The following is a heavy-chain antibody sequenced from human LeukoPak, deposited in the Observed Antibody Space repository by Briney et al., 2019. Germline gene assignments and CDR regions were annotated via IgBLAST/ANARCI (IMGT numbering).Heavy chain of an antibody. V-gene: IGHV3-53*01. CDR2: SGTI. J-gene: IGHJ4*02. D-gene: IGHD4/OR15-4a*01. CDR1: GFTVSSNS. CDR3: ARRAGAYSHPYDY. Sequence: GSLRLSCTVSGFTVSSNSMSWVRQAPGKGLEWSHYSGTIHYSDSVKGRFTISRDNSKNTLYLQMNSLRAEDTAVYYCARRAGAYSHPYDYWGQGTLVTVSS.